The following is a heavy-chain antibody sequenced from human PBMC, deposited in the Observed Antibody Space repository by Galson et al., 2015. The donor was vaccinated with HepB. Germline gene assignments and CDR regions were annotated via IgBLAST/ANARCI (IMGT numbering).Heavy chain of an antibody. CDR2: IRSKASNYAT. D-gene: IGHD6-13*01. V-gene: IGHV3-73*01. J-gene: IGHJ4*02. CDR1: GFTFSGSA. CDR3: IRMADLSGYSST. Sequence: SLRLSCAASGFTFSGSAIDWVRQTSGKGLEWVGLIRSKASNYATAYAASLKGRFTISRDDSKNTAYLHMKSLKTEDMAVYYCIRMADLSGYSSTWGQGTLVTVSS.